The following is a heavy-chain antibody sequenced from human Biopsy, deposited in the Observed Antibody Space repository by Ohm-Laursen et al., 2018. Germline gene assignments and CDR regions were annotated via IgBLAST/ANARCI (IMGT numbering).Heavy chain of an antibody. CDR1: GGSISSDY. CDR2: IYYSGST. Sequence: GTLSLTCIVSGGSISSDYWSWIRQTPGKGLEWIGYIYYSGSTNYNTSLKSRVTISVDTSKNQFSLRLNSVTAADTAVYYCARATNSTGWPYYYFYGMDVWGQGTTVTVSS. CDR3: ARATNSTGWPYYYFYGMDV. D-gene: IGHD2/OR15-2a*01. J-gene: IGHJ6*02. V-gene: IGHV4-59*01.